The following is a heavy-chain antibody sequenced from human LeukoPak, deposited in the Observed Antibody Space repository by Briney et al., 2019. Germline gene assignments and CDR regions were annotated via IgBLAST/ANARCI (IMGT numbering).Heavy chain of an antibody. J-gene: IGHJ1*01. CDR3: ARVVDVGVPGFQH. V-gene: IGHV1-2*02. Sequence: ASVKVSCKPSGYTFTGYYLNWVRQAPRQGPEWMGWINANSGDTYYVQKFKGRITMTRDTSINTAYMELNRLISDDTAVYYCARVVDVGVPGFQHWGRGALVTVSS. CDR1: GYTFTGYY. D-gene: IGHD1-26*01. CDR2: INANSGDT.